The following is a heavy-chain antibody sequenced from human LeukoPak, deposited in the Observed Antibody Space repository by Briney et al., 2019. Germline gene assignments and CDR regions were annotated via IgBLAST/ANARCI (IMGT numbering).Heavy chain of an antibody. Sequence: SETLSLTCTVSGGSISSYYWSWIRQPPGKGLEWIGYIYYSGSTNYSPSLKSRVTISVDTSKNQFSLKLSSVTAADTAVYYCARGRGYSYGQSYFDYWGQGTLVTVSS. CDR3: ARGRGYSYGQSYFDY. J-gene: IGHJ4*02. V-gene: IGHV4-59*12. CDR1: GGSISSYY. D-gene: IGHD5-18*01. CDR2: IYYSGST.